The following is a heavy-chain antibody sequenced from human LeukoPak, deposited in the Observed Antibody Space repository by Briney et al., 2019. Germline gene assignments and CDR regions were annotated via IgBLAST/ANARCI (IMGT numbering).Heavy chain of an antibody. V-gene: IGHV3-9*01. Sequence: PGRSLRLSCAASGFTFGDYAMHWVRQAPGKGLEWVSGISWNSGSIGYADSVKGRFTISRDNAKNSLYLQMNSLRAEDTAVYYCAKDSPPFYGSGSYSCGQGNLVTVSS. CDR2: ISWNSGSI. CDR1: GFTFGDYA. CDR3: AKDSPPFYGSGSYS. D-gene: IGHD3-10*01. J-gene: IGHJ4*02.